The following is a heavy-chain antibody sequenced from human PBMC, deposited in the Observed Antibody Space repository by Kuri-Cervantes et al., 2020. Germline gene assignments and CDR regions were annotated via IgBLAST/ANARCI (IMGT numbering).Heavy chain of an antibody. CDR1: GFTFSSYG. CDR2: IWYDGSNK. D-gene: IGHD6-13*01. J-gene: IGHJ4*02. Sequence: GGSLRLSCAASGFTFSSYGMHWVRQAPGKGLERVAVIWYDGSNKYYADSVKGRFTISRDNSKNTLYLQMNSLRAEDTAVYYCARGRRGSSWNYFDYWGQGTLVTVSS. CDR3: ARGRRGSSWNYFDY. V-gene: IGHV3-33*01.